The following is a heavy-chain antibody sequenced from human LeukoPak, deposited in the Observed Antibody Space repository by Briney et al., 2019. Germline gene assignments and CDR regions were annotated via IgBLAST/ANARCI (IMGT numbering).Heavy chain of an antibody. J-gene: IGHJ6*03. CDR1: GYTFTTYG. CDR3: ARVAEDPYYYYYIDV. D-gene: IGHD2-21*01. CDR2: ITAYNGNT. Sequence: ASVKVSCKASGYTFTTYGISWLRQAPGQGLEWIGWITAYNGNTNYAQRLQGRVTMTTDTSTSTAYMELRSLRSDDTAVYYCARVAEDPYYYYYIDVWGKGTTVTVSS. V-gene: IGHV1-18*01.